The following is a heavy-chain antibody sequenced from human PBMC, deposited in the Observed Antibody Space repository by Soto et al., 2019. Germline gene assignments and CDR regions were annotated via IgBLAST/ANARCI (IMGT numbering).Heavy chain of an antibody. D-gene: IGHD1-1*01. J-gene: IGHJ6*02. CDR2: IYPRGGTT. CDR1: GYNFTSHY. CDR3: ARVGYSSTGTTFHYHGLDV. Sequence: ASVKVSCKASGYNFTSHYMHLVRQAPGQGLESMGIIYPRGGTTIYAQTFQGRVTMTTDTSTHTFYMELGIQRSEDTAMYYFARVGYSSTGTTFHYHGLDVWGQGTTVTVSS. V-gene: IGHV1-46*01.